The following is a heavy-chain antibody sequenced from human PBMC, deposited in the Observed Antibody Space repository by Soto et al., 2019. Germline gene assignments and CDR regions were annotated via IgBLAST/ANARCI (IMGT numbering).Heavy chain of an antibody. CDR1: GGSISSGGYS. CDR2: IYYSGST. V-gene: IGHV4-61*08. CDR3: ARLVGTTEYYYYGMDV. D-gene: IGHD1-1*01. J-gene: IGHJ6*02. Sequence: PSETLSLTCAVSGGSISSGGYSWSWIRQPPGKGLEWIGYIYYSGSTNYNPSLKSRVTISVDTSKNQFSLKLSSVTAADTAVYYCARLVGTTEYYYYGMDVWGQGTTVTVSS.